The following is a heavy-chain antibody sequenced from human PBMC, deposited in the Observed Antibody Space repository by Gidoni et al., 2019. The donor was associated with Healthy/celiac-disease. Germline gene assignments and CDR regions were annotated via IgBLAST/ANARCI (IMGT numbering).Heavy chain of an antibody. CDR1: GFTFSSYW. CDR2: IKQDGSEK. CDR3: ARVDSSGSPWGGGGMDV. Sequence: EVQLVESGGGLVQPGGSLRLSCAASGFTFSSYWMSWVRQAPGKGLEWVANIKQDGSEKYYVDSVKGRFTISRDNAKNSLYLQMNSLRAEDTAVYYCARVDSSGSPWGGGGMDVWGQGTTVTVSS. D-gene: IGHD3-22*01. V-gene: IGHV3-7*03. J-gene: IGHJ6*02.